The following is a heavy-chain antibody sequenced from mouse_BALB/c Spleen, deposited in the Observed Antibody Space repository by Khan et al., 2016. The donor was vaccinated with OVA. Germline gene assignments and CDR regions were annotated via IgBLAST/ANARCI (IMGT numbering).Heavy chain of an antibody. CDR3: ARISSYWYSDV. CDR1: GYTFTNYG. Sequence: QIQLVQSGPELKKPGETVKISCKASGYTFTNYGMNWVKQAPGKGLKWMGWINTYTGEPTYVDDFKGRFVFSLETSASTAYLQISNLKNEDTTTYFCARISSYWYSDVWGAGTTVTVSS. D-gene: IGHD6-2*01. V-gene: IGHV9-3-1*01. CDR2: INTYTGEP. J-gene: IGHJ1*01.